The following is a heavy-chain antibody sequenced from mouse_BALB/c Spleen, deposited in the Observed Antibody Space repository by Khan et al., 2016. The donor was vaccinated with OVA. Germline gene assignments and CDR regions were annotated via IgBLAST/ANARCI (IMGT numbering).Heavy chain of an antibody. J-gene: IGHJ2*01. CDR2: ISYSGNT. D-gene: IGHD3-3*01. V-gene: IGHV3-2*02. CDR1: GYSITSDYA. CDR3: ARIKGGDLDY. Sequence: EVQLQESGPGLVKPSQSLSLTCTVTGYSITSDYAWNWIRQFPGNNLEWMGYISYSGNTKYNPSLKSRISITRDTSKNQFFLQLNSVTIEDTATYYCARIKGGDLDYWGQGTTLTVSS.